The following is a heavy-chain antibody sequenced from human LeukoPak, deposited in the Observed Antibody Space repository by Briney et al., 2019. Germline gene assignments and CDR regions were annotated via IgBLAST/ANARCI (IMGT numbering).Heavy chain of an antibody. CDR2: IYSGGST. V-gene: IGHV3-53*05. Sequence: GGSLRLSCAASGFTVSSNYMSWVRQAPGKGLEWVSVIYSGGSTYYADSVKGRFTISRDNSKNTLYLQMNSLRAEDTAVYYCAGIRFLEWLSVDYWGQGTLVTVSS. D-gene: IGHD3-3*01. CDR1: GFTVSSNY. CDR3: AGIRFLEWLSVDY. J-gene: IGHJ4*02.